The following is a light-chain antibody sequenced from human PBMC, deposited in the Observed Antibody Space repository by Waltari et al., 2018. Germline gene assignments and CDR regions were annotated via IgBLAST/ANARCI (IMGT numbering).Light chain of an antibody. V-gene: IGLV3-1*01. J-gene: IGLJ1*01. CDR1: KLVEMY. CDR3: QAWDSTAGV. CDR2: QDN. Sequence: SYELTQPPSVSVSPGQTATITCSGAKLVEMYACWYQQKPGQSPVVVIYQDNQRPSGIPERFFGSSSGNTATLTITGTQATDEADYYCQAWDSTAGVFGTGTKVIVL.